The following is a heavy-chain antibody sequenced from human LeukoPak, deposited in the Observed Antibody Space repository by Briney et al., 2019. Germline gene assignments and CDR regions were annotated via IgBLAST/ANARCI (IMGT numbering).Heavy chain of an antibody. Sequence: SQTLSLTRTVSGGSISSGGYYWSWIRQHPGKGLEWIGYIYYSGSTYYNPSLKSRVTISVDTSKNQFSLKLSSVTAADTAVYYCARSVDTAMAADYWGQGTLVTVSS. CDR3: ARSVDTAMAADY. V-gene: IGHV4-31*03. CDR1: GGSISSGGYY. J-gene: IGHJ4*02. CDR2: IYYSGST. D-gene: IGHD5-18*01.